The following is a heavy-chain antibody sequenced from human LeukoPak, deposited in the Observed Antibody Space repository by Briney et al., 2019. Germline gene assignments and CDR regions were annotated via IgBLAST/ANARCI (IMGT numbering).Heavy chain of an antibody. Sequence: SVKVSCKASGGTFSSYAISWVRQAPGQGLEWMGVIIPIFGTANYAQKFQGRVTITTDESTSTAYMELSSLRSEDTAVYYCARGRQYVLRGLEPLGGLFDYWGQGTLVTVSS. V-gene: IGHV1-69*05. CDR1: GGTFSSYA. D-gene: IGHD1-1*01. J-gene: IGHJ4*02. CDR2: IIPIFGTA. CDR3: ARGRQYVLRGLEPLGGLFDY.